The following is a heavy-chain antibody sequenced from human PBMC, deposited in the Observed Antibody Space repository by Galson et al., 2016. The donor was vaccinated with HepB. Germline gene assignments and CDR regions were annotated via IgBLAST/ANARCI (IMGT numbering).Heavy chain of an antibody. CDR1: GFTFSIYG. J-gene: IGHJ5*02. Sequence: SLRLSCAASGFTFSIYGMNWARQAPGKGPEWVSYIDAGATAVRYADSVKGRFTISRDNARNLVFLQMNSLRDEDTAVYYCARGNYETSWGQGTLVAVSS. D-gene: IGHD3-22*01. CDR3: ARGNYETS. CDR2: IDAGATAV. V-gene: IGHV3-48*02.